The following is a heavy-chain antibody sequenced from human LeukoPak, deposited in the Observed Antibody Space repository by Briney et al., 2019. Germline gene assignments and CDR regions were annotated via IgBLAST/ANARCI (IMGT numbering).Heavy chain of an antibody. Sequence: SETLSLTCTVSGGSISSSSYYWGWIRQPPGKGLEWIGSIYHTGSTYYNPSLKSRVTISVDTSKNQFSLKLSSVTAADTAVYYCAIGIRPTKHSHFDYWGQGTLVTVSS. J-gene: IGHJ4*02. CDR2: IYHTGST. D-gene: IGHD2/OR15-2a*01. CDR3: AIGIRPTKHSHFDY. CDR1: GGSISSSSYY. V-gene: IGHV4-39*07.